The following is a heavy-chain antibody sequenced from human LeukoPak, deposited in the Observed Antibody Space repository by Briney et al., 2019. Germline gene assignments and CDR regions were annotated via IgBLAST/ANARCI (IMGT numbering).Heavy chain of an antibody. CDR3: ATVGSGSYRSYYFDY. V-gene: IGHV1-24*01. Sequence: ASVKVSCKVSGYTLTELSMHWVRQAPGKRLEWMGGFDPEDGETIYAQKFQGRVTMTEDTSTDTAYMELSSLRSEDTAVYYCATVGSGSYRSYYFDYWGQGTLVTVSS. D-gene: IGHD3-10*01. CDR2: FDPEDGET. J-gene: IGHJ4*02. CDR1: GYTLTELS.